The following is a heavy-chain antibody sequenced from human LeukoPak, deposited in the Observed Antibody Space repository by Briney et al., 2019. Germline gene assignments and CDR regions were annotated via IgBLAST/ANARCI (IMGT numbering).Heavy chain of an antibody. Sequence: GGSLRLSCAASGFTFSSYSMNWVRQAPGKGLEWVSSISSSSSYIYYADSVKGRFTISRDNAKNSLYLQMNSLRAEDTAVYYCAKVEDSSGWYTTYYYGMDVWGQGTTVTVSS. V-gene: IGHV3-21*04. CDR1: GFTFSSYS. CDR3: AKVEDSSGWYTTYYYGMDV. J-gene: IGHJ6*02. CDR2: ISSSSSYI. D-gene: IGHD6-19*01.